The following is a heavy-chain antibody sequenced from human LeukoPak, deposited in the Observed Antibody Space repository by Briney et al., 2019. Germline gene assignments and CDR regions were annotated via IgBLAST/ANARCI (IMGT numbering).Heavy chain of an antibody. CDR1: GFTFSSYG. D-gene: IGHD2-21*02. CDR3: ARVGYCGGDCYSGGFDY. V-gene: IGHV3-23*01. J-gene: IGHJ4*02. Sequence: GGSLRLSCAASGFTFSSYGMSWVRQAPGKGLEWVSAISGSGGSTYYADSVKGRFTISRDNAKNSLYLQMNSLRAEDTAVYYCARVGYCGGDCYSGGFDYWGQGTLVTVSS. CDR2: ISGSGGST.